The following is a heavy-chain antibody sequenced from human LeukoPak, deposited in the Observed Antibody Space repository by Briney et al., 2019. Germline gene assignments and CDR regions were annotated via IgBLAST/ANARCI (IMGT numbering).Heavy chain of an antibody. CDR2: LSKSGNT. D-gene: IGHD3-9*01. CDR1: GGSMSSYY. Sequence: PSETLSLTCIVSGGSMSSYYWSWIRLPPGKGLEWIGYLSKSGNTNYSPSLKSRVTIFGDTSKNQFFLKLSSVTAADTAVYYCARARYVNSFYAFDIWGQGTLVTVSS. CDR3: ARARYVNSFYAFDI. V-gene: IGHV4-59*01. J-gene: IGHJ3*02.